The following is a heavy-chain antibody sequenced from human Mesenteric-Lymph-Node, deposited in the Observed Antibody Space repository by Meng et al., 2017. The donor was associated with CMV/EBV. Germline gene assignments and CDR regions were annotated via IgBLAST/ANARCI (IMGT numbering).Heavy chain of an antibody. CDR1: GFTFSSYW. V-gene: IGHV3-7*03. J-gene: IGHJ4*02. CDR2: IKQDGSEK. D-gene: IGHD3-3*01. Sequence: GESLKISCAASGFTFSSYWMSWVRQAPGKGLEWVANIKQDGSEKYYVDSVKGRFTISRDNAKNSLYLQMNSLRAEDTALYYCARDSGYYTVLQAFDYWGQGTLVTVSS. CDR3: ARDSGYYTVLQAFDY.